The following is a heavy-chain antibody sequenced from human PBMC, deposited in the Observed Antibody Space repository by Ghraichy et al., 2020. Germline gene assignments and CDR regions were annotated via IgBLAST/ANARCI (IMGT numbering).Heavy chain of an antibody. D-gene: IGHD3-3*01. CDR1: GGSISSSSYY. CDR3: ARAYDFWSGYYTYYYYGMDV. Sequence: SETLSLTCTVSGGSISSSSYYWGWIRQPPGKGLEWIGSIYYSGSTYYNPSLKSRVTISVDTSKNQFSLKLSSVTAADTAVYYCARAYDFWSGYYTYYYYGMDVWGQGTTVTVSS. V-gene: IGHV4-39*01. J-gene: IGHJ6*02. CDR2: IYYSGST.